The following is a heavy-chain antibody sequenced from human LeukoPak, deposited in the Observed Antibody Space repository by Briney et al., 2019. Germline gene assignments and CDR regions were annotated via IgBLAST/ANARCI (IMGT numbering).Heavy chain of an antibody. CDR2: IYYSGST. J-gene: IGHJ4*02. Sequence: SETLSLTCTVSGGSIRSYYWTWIRQPPGKGLEWIGYIYYSGSTDYNPSLKSRVTISVATSRNQFSLKLSSVTAADTAVYYCARGMAIRGDYPFFDYWGQGTLVTVSS. V-gene: IGHV4-59*01. D-gene: IGHD4-17*01. CDR3: ARGMAIRGDYPFFDY. CDR1: GGSIRSYY.